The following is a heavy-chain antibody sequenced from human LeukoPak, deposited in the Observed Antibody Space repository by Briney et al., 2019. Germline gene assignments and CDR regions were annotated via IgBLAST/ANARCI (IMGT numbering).Heavy chain of an antibody. CDR2: IYYSGST. CDR1: GGSISSSSYY. V-gene: IGHV4-39*07. Sequence: KTSETLSLTCTVSGGSISSSSYYWGWIRQPPGKGLEWIGSIYYSGSTYYNPSLKSRVTISVDTSKNQFSLKLSSVTAADTAVYYCARIGEGFFDYWGQGTLVTVSS. J-gene: IGHJ4*02. CDR3: ARIGEGFFDY. D-gene: IGHD3-16*01.